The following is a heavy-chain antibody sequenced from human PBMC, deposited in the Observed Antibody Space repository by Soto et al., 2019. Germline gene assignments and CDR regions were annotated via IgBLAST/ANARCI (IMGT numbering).Heavy chain of an antibody. CDR1: GFTFSSYW. J-gene: IGHJ6*02. D-gene: IGHD6-13*01. Sequence: GGSLRLSCAASGFTFSSYWMSWVRQAPGKGLEWVANIKQDGSEKYYVDSVKGRFTISRDNAKNSLYLQMNSLRAEDTAVYYCARHIAAVKGDYYGMDVWGQGTTVTVSS. CDR2: IKQDGSEK. CDR3: ARHIAAVKGDYYGMDV. V-gene: IGHV3-7*05.